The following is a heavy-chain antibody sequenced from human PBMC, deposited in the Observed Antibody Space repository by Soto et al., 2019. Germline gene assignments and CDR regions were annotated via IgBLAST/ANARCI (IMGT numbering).Heavy chain of an antibody. Sequence: QVQLVESGGGVVQPGRSLRLSCAASGFTFSSYGMHWVRQAPGKGLEWVAVIWYDGSNKYYADSVKGRFTISRDNSKNTLYLQMNSLRAEDTAVYYCARAPAVWQWQLDYWGQGTLVTVSS. D-gene: IGHD6-19*01. V-gene: IGHV3-33*01. J-gene: IGHJ4*02. CDR3: ARAPAVWQWQLDY. CDR2: IWYDGSNK. CDR1: GFTFSSYG.